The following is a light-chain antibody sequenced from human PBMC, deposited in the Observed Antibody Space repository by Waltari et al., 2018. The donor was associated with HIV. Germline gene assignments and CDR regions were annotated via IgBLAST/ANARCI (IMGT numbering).Light chain of an antibody. CDR3: AAWDDILSGWV. CDR2: RDN. CDR1: TANTGNT. Sequence: QSVLTQPPSASGAPGQRVPTPVSGATANTGNTVSWYQQLPGTAPKVLIYRDNQRPSGVPDRFSGSRSGTSASLDVSGLRSEDEANYICAAWDDILSGWVFGGGTKLTVL. V-gene: IGLV1-47*01. J-gene: IGLJ3*02.